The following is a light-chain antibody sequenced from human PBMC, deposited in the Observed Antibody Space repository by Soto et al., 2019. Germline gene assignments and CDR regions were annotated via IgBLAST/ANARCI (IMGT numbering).Light chain of an antibody. CDR2: AAS. Sequence: EIVMTQSPATLSVSPGETATLACMAIQSVGSAVAWYQHKPGQAPRLLIVAASIRATGVPGRFTGGGSGTEFTLTIRSQQSEDFAVYHCQQYKNWPPLNFAGGTTVEIK. J-gene: IGKJ4*01. V-gene: IGKV3-15*01. CDR1: QSVGSA. CDR3: QQYKNWPPLN.